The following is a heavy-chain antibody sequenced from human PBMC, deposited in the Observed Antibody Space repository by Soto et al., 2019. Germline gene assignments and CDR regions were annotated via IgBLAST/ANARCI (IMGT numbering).Heavy chain of an antibody. J-gene: IGHJ6*03. D-gene: IGHD1-26*01. CDR1: GFSFSDYY. CDR3: ANLAKNYYHYMDV. Sequence: QVQLVESGGGLVKPGGSLRLSCAASGFSFSDYYMSWIRQAPGKGLEWVSLISTSGSSTDYADSVKGRFTISRDNAKNSLSLQMNRLRAKDTAVYYCANLAKNYYHYMDVWGKGTTVTVSS. CDR2: ISTSGSST. V-gene: IGHV3-11*01.